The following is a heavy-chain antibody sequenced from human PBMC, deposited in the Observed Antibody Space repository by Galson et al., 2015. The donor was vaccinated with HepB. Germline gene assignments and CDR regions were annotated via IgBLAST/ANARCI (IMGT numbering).Heavy chain of an antibody. CDR3: ARGQYGSDY. D-gene: IGHD1-1*01. CDR2: INTDTGNP. Sequence: SVKVSCKASGYTFSSYTIIWVRQAPGQGLEWMGWINTDTGNPTYAPGLTGRFVFSLDTSVSTAYLQIRSLKAGDTAVYYCARGQYGSDYWGQGTLVTVSS. V-gene: IGHV7-4-1*01. J-gene: IGHJ4*02. CDR1: GYTFSSYT.